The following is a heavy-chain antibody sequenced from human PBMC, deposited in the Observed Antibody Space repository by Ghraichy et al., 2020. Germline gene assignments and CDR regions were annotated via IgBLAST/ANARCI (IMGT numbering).Heavy chain of an antibody. V-gene: IGHV3-30*04. J-gene: IGHJ4*01. D-gene: IGHD2-15*01. Sequence: GGSLRLSCAASGFTFRSYAMHWVRQAPGKGLEWVTTMSYDGSEEYYRDSVKGRFTISRDNSKNKLYLQMDILRADDTAVYYCARDCTWERLGFCCAYWGQGTLVTVSS. CDR1: GFTFRSYA. CDR3: ARDCTWERLGFCCAY. CDR2: MSYDGSEE.